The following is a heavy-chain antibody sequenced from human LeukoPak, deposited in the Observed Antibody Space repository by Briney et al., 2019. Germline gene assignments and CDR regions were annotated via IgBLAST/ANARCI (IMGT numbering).Heavy chain of an antibody. V-gene: IGHV3-53*05. CDR3: ARGKCDYDGCSAFDI. CDR1: GFTVTSHY. CDR2: VYSDGNT. J-gene: IGHJ3*02. D-gene: IGHD4-17*01. Sequence: PGGSLRLSCAASGFTVTSHYMSWVRQAPGKGLECVSVVYSDGNTYYADSVKGRFTISRDSSTNTLYLQMNSLRAEDTAVYYCARGKCDYDGCSAFDIWGQGTMVTVSS.